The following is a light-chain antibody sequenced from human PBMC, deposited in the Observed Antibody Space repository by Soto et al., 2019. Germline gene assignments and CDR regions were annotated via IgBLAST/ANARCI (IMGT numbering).Light chain of an antibody. V-gene: IGLV2-14*01. CDR2: DVS. Sequence: QSVLTQPASVSGSPGQSITISCTGTSSDVGDYNYVSWYQQHPGKAPKLMIYDVSNRPSGVSNRFSGSKSGNTASLTVSGLQAEDEADYYCSSYTSSSTLVFGGGTKLTVL. J-gene: IGLJ2*01. CDR3: SSYTSSSTLV. CDR1: SSDVGDYNY.